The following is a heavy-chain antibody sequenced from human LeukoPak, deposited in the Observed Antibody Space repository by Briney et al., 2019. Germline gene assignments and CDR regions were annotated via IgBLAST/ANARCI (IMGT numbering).Heavy chain of an antibody. J-gene: IGHJ2*01. D-gene: IGHD4-17*01. CDR2: IYYSGST. V-gene: IGHV4-39*01. CDR3: AGTDYGDYVWYFDL. CDR1: GGSISSYY. Sequence: SETLSLTCTVSGGSISSYYWGWIRQPPGKGLEWIGNIYYSGSTYYNPSLKSRVTISVDTSKNQFSLKLSSVTAADTAVYYCAGTDYGDYVWYFDLWGRGTLVTVSS.